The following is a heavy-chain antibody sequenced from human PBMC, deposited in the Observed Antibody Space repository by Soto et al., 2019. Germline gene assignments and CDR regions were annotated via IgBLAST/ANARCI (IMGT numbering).Heavy chain of an antibody. CDR1: GFTFNSYA. CDR2: ISSNGGST. Sequence: GGSLRLSCSASGFTFNSYAMHWVRQAPGKGLEYVSAISSNGGSTYYADSVKGRFTISRDNSKNTLYLQMDSLRAEDTAIYYCAKDLLMAIAASMDVWGQGTTVTVSS. J-gene: IGHJ6*02. D-gene: IGHD6-6*01. CDR3: AKDLLMAIAASMDV. V-gene: IGHV3-64*04.